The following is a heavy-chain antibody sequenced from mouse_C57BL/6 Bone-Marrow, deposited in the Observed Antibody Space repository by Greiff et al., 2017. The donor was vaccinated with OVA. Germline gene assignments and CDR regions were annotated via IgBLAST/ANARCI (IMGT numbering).Heavy chain of an antibody. CDR2: IHPSDSDT. CDR1: GYTFTNYW. V-gene: IGHV1-74*01. D-gene: IGHD2-3*01. J-gene: IGHJ3*01. Sequence: QVQLQQPGAELVKPGASVKVSCKASGYTFTNYWMHWVKQRPGQGLEWIGRIHPSDSDTNYNQKFKGKATLTVDKSSSTAYMQLSSLTSEDSAVYYCAIGDGYYRFAYWGQGTLVTVSA. CDR3: AIGDGYYRFAY.